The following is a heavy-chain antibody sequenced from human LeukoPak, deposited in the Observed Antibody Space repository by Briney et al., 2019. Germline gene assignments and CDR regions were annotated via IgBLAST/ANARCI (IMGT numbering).Heavy chain of an antibody. J-gene: IGHJ6*02. V-gene: IGHV3-66*01. D-gene: IGHD6-19*01. CDR2: IYSGGST. Sequence: GGSLRLSCAASGFTVSSNYMSWVRQAPGKGLEWVSVIYSGGSTYYADSAKGRFTISRDSSKNTLYLQMNSLRAEDTAVYYCASRSQYSSGWYVVDYYYYGMDVWGQGTTVTVSS. CDR3: ASRSQYSSGWYVVDYYYYGMDV. CDR1: GFTVSSNY.